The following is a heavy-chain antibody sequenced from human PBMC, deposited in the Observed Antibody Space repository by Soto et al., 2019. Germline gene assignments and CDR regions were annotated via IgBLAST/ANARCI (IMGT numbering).Heavy chain of an antibody. CDR3: ARAGGAVDIVATIINAFDI. CDR2: ISAYNGNT. V-gene: IGHV1-18*01. D-gene: IGHD5-12*01. J-gene: IGHJ3*02. CDR1: GYTFTSYG. Sequence: GASVKVSCKASGYTFTSYGISWVRQAPGQGLEWMGWISAYNGNTNYAQKLQGRVTMTTDTSTSTAYMELRSLRSDDTAAYYCARAGGAVDIVATIINAFDIWGQGTMVT.